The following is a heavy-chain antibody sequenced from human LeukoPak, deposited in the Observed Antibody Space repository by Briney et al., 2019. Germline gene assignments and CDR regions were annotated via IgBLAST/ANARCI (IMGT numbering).Heavy chain of an antibody. CDR2: ISSSSHYI. CDR3: ASEHSGNYYRPFDY. CDR1: AFTFSTYS. J-gene: IGHJ4*02. V-gene: IGHV3-21*01. D-gene: IGHD1-26*01. Sequence: GGSLRLSCAASAFTFSTYSMNWVRQAPGKGLEWVSSISSSSHYIYYADAVKGRFTISRDNAKNSLYLQMNSLRAEDTAVYYCASEHSGNYYRPFDYWGQGTLVTVSS.